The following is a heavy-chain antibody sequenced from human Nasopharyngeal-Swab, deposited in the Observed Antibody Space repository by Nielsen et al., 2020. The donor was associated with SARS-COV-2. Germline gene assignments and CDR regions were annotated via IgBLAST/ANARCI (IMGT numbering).Heavy chain of an antibody. CDR1: RFTFSSYS. V-gene: IGHV3-48*04. J-gene: IGHJ4*02. CDR3: AKDSDTVDTAVFDY. CDR2: ISSSSSTI. D-gene: IGHD5-18*01. Sequence: GESLKISCAASRFTFSSYSMNWVRQAPGKGLEWVSYISSSSSTIYYADSVKGRFTISRDNAKNSLYLQMNSLRAEDTAVYYCAKDSDTVDTAVFDYWGQGTLVTVSS.